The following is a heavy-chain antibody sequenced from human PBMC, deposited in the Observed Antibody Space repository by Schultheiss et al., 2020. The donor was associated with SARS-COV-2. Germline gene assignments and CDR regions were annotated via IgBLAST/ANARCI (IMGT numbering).Heavy chain of an antibody. CDR3: ARGLGYYGSTTKGDY. V-gene: IGHV4-38-2*01. CDR2: IYGSGST. CDR1: GYSISSVYY. D-gene: IGHD3-10*01. J-gene: IGHJ4*02. Sequence: SQTLSLTCDVSGYSISSVYYWGWIRQPPGKGLEWIGRIYGSGSTNYNPSLKSRVTISVDTSKNQFSLKLSSVTAADTAVYYCARGLGYYGSTTKGDYWAQGTLVTVSS.